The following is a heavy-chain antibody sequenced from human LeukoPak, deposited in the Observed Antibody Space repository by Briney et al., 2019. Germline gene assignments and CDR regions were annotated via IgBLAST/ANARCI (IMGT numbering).Heavy chain of an antibody. CDR1: GGTFSSYA. J-gene: IGHJ4*02. V-gene: IGHV1-69*06. D-gene: IGHD6-19*01. Sequence: SVKVSCKASGGTFSSYAISWVRQAPGQGLEWMGGIIPIFGTANYAQKFQGRVTITADKSTSTAYVELSSLRSEDTAVYYCARYSSGWYYFDYWGQGTLVTVSS. CDR3: ARYSSGWYYFDY. CDR2: IIPIFGTA.